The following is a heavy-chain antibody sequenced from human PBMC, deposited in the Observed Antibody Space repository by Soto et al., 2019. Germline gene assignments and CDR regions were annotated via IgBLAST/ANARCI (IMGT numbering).Heavy chain of an antibody. V-gene: IGHV1-69*13. CDR3: ARDTRYLGGTSSSSLNFDY. Sequence: ASVKVSCKASGGTFSSYAISWVRQAPGQGLEWMGGIIPIFGTANYAQKFQGRVTITADESTSTAYMELSSLRSEDTAVYYCARDTRYLGGTSSSSLNFDYWGQGTRLTVSS. CDR1: GGTFSSYA. D-gene: IGHD6-6*01. CDR2: IIPIFGTA. J-gene: IGHJ4*02.